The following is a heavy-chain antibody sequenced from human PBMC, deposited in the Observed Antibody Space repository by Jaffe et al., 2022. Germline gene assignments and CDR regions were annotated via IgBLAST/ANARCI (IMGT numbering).Heavy chain of an antibody. D-gene: IGHD3-10*01. CDR1: GFSLSSSGVG. J-gene: IGHJ5*02. CDR2: IYWDDDK. V-gene: IGHV2-5*02. CDR3: AHRPVPHYSGSGSPPGNWFDP. Sequence: QITLKESGPTLVKPTQTLTLTCTFSGFSLSSSGVGVGWIRQPPGKALEWLALIYWDDDKRYSPFLKSRLTITKDTSKNQVVLTMTNMDPVDTATYYCAHRPVPHYSGSGSPPGNWFDPWGQGTLVTVSS.